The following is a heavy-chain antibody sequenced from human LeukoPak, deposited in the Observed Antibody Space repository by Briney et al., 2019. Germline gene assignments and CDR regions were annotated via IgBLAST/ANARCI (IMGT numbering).Heavy chain of an antibody. D-gene: IGHD3-10*01. CDR2: IYYSGST. CDR3: ARDYGITMVYYGMDV. V-gene: IGHV4-39*07. J-gene: IGHJ6*02. Sequence: SETLSLTCIVSGGTISSSSYYWGWIRQPPGKGLERIGNIYYSGSTYYNPSLKSRVTISVDTSKNQFSLKLSSVTAADTAVYYCARDYGITMVYYGMDVWGQGTTVTVSS. CDR1: GGTISSSSYY.